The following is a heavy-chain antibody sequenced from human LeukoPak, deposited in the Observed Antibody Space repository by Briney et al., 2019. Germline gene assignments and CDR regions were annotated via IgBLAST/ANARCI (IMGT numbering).Heavy chain of an antibody. CDR2: IYSGGST. CDR3: ARDPGYYGSGSYYNPHYYYYMDV. V-gene: IGHV3-66*01. Sequence: GGSLRLSCAASGFTVSSNYMSWVRQAPGKGLEWGSGIYSGGSTYYADSVKGRFTISRDNSKNTLYFQMNSLRAEDTAVYYCARDPGYYGSGSYYNPHYYYYMDVWGKGTTVTISS. CDR1: GFTVSSNY. D-gene: IGHD3-10*01. J-gene: IGHJ6*03.